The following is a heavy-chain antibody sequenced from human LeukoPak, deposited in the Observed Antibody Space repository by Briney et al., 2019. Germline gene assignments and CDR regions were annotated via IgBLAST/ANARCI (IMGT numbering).Heavy chain of an antibody. D-gene: IGHD6-19*01. V-gene: IGHV3-23*01. CDR3: ARRSGIAVAGAFDY. CDR2: ITGSGDST. J-gene: IGHJ4*02. Sequence: GGSLRLSCAAAGFTFSSYGMSWVRQAPGKGLEWVSAITGSGDSTYYADSVKGRFTISRDNSKNTLYLQMNSLRAEDTAVYYCARRSGIAVAGAFDYWGQGTLVTVSS. CDR1: GFTFSSYG.